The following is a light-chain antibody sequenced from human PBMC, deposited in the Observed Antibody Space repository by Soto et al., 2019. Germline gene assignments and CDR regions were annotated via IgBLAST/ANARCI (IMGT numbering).Light chain of an antibody. CDR3: TSHADSLNFDML. V-gene: IGLV2-8*01. Sequence: QSVLTQPASASGSPGQSVTISCTGTSSDVGGSNYVSWYQHLPGKAPKLMIYDVTKQPTGFPDLFSCSKSGNTAALTVSGLQAEDEADYDCTSHADSLNFDMLLGGGTKLTVL. CDR1: SSDVGGSNY. CDR2: DVT. J-gene: IGLJ2*01.